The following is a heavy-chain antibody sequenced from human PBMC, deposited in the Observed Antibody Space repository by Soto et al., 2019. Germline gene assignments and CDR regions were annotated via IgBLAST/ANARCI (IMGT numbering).Heavy chain of an antibody. J-gene: IGHJ4*02. V-gene: IGHV2-5*01. D-gene: IGHD6-19*01. Sequence: QITLMESGPTLVKPTQTLTLTCTVSGFSLTTRGRTLGWIRQPPGEAPEWLALGYQYSPSLQNRLTFTEDTANNQVFLTMTDMDPVDTATYYCTLRDDSSRGPIYWGQGSLVTVSS. CDR3: TLRDDSSRGPIY. CDR1: GFSLTTRGRT. CDR2: GY.